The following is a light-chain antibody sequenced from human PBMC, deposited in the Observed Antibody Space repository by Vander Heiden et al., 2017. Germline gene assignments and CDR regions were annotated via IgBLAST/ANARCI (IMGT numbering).Light chain of an antibody. Sequence: SYVLTQPPPVSVAPGQTAKITCGGKNIGSKGVHWYQQRRGQAPVLVVYDDSDRPSGIPERFSGSNSGNAATLTISRVEAGDEADYYCQVWDSTTDHHVFATGTKVTVL. CDR2: DDS. CDR1: NIGSKG. J-gene: IGLJ1*01. V-gene: IGLV3-21*02. CDR3: QVWDSTTDHHV.